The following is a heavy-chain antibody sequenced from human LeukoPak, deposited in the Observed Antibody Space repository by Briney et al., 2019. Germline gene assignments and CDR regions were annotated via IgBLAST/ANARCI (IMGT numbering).Heavy chain of an antibody. D-gene: IGHD2-15*01. CDR1: GFTFSNAW. Sequence: GGSLRLSCAGSGFTFSNAWMSWVRQAPGKGLEWVGRIKSKTDGGTTDYAAPVKGRFTISRDDSKNTLYLQMNSLKTEDTAVYYCTTDLRCSGGSCYSAPYYYYYYMDVWGKGTTVTVSS. V-gene: IGHV3-15*01. CDR2: IKSKTDGGTT. J-gene: IGHJ6*03. CDR3: TTDLRCSGGSCYSAPYYYYYYMDV.